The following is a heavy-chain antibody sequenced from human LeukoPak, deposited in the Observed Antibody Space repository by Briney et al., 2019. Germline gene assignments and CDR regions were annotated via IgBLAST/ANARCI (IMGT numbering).Heavy chain of an antibody. D-gene: IGHD3-10*01. CDR1: GYTFTSYF. Sequence: ASVKVSCKASGYTFTSYFMHWVRQAPGQGLEWMGIINPSGGSTTYAQKFQGRVTMTRDMSTSTVYMELSSLRSEDTAVYYCGRRFIGDAFDIWGRGTMVTVSS. V-gene: IGHV1-46*01. J-gene: IGHJ3*02. CDR3: GRRFIGDAFDI. CDR2: INPSGGST.